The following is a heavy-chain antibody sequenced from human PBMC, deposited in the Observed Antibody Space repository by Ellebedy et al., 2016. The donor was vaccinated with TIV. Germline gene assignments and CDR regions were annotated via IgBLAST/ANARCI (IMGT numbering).Heavy chain of an antibody. CDR3: ARKVPAPTTVPPNWYFDL. D-gene: IGHD4-17*01. J-gene: IGHJ2*01. CDR1: GFIFSSYT. Sequence: PGGSLRLSCAASGFIFSSYTINWVRQAPGKGLEWVSSISGSSSFIYYSDSVKGRLTISRDNAKNSLYLQMNSLRAEDTAVYYCARKVPAPTTVPPNWYFDLWGRGTLVTVSS. V-gene: IGHV3-21*01. CDR2: ISGSSSFI.